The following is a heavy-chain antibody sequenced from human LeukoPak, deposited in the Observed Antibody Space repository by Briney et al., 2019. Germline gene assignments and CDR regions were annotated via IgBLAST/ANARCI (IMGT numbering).Heavy chain of an antibody. CDR3: ARGGTTPYYFDD. J-gene: IGHJ4*02. V-gene: IGHV4-4*07. CDR1: GGSITSYY. D-gene: IGHD2-15*01. Sequence: SETLSLTCTVSGGSITSYYWSWIRQPAGKGLEWIGRIYSNENTNYNPSLKSRVTMSVGTSKNQFSLKLSSVTAADTAVYYCARGGTTPYYFDDWGQGTLVTVSS. CDR2: IYSNENT.